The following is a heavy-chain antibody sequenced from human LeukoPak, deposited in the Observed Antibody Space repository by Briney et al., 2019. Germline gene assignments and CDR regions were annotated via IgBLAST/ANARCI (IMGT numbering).Heavy chain of an antibody. Sequence: GGSLGLSCVASGLPIGDFAMHWVRQAPGKGLEWVSLISGDGVSTFYADSVKGRFSISRDNSKNSLSLEMNSLRTEDTAMYYCARESGKFDYWGQGTLVAVSS. CDR1: GLPIGDFA. V-gene: IGHV3-43*02. CDR2: ISGDGVST. CDR3: ARESGKFDY. J-gene: IGHJ4*02.